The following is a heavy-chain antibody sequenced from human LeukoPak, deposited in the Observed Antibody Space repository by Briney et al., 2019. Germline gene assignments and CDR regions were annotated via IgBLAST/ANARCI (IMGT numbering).Heavy chain of an antibody. D-gene: IGHD6-13*01. CDR2: ISYEGRNQ. CDR1: GFTISSYA. V-gene: IGHV3-30*04. CDR3: ARTKYSGIAPAPLV. J-gene: IGHJ3*01. Sequence: ARTLRLSCAASGFTISSYAMHWVRQAPGKGLEGVAVISYEGRNQDFSDSVKGRFNISRDNSKNTVYLQMNSLRAWDTAVYFWARTKYSGIAPAPLVWGQGTMVTVSS.